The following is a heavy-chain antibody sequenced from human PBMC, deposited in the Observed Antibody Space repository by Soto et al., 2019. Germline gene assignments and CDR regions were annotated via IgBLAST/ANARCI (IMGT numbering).Heavy chain of an antibody. CDR2: IYYSGST. Sequence: TSETLSLTCAVSGGSISGSSYYWGWIRQPPGKGLEWIGSIYYSGSTYYNPSLKSRVTISVDTSKNQFSLKLSSVTAADTAVYYCARRQGSSSSANYFDYWGQGTLVTVSS. J-gene: IGHJ4*02. CDR3: ARRQGSSSSANYFDY. D-gene: IGHD6-6*01. CDR1: GGSISGSSYY. V-gene: IGHV4-39*01.